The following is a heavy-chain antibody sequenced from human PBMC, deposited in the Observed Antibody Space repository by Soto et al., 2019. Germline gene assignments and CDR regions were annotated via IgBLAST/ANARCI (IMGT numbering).Heavy chain of an antibody. CDR1: GGTFSSYA. V-gene: IGHV1-69*13. J-gene: IGHJ6*02. CDR2: IIPIFGTA. CDR3: ARGYYYDSSGIQFIPYYGMDV. D-gene: IGHD3-22*01. Sequence: SVEVSCKASGGTFSSYAISWVRQAPGQGLEWMGGIIPIFGTANYAQKFQGRVTITADESTSTAYMELSSLRSEDTAVYYCARGYYYDSSGIQFIPYYGMDVWGQGTTVTVSS.